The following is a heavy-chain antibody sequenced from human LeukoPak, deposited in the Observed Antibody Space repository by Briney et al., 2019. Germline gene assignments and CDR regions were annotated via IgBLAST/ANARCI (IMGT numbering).Heavy chain of an antibody. J-gene: IGHJ4*02. CDR2: IYHSGST. CDR3: ARAEEIPYDYVWGSDRSHPYYVDY. D-gene: IGHD3-16*02. CDR1: GGSISSYY. V-gene: IGHV4-38-2*02. Sequence: SETRSLTCTVSGGSISSYYWGWIRQPPGKGLEWIGSIYHSGSTYYNPCPKSRVTISVDTSKHEFSLTLSSVTAAGTAVYYCARAEEIPYDYVWGSDRSHPYYVDYWGQGTLVTVSS.